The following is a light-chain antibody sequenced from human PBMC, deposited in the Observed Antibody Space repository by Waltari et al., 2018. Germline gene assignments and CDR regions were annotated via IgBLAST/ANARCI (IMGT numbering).Light chain of an antibody. J-gene: IGLJ3*02. CDR3: QTGGHGTWV. CDR1: SGYSSNV. CDR2: VNSDGSH. Sequence: LVLTQSPSASASLGASVKLTCTLSSGYSSNVIAWLQQQPGKGPRYFMKVNSDGSHRKGDDIADRFSASNCGPEYYLTISSLQSEDEADYYCQTGGHGTWVFGGGTKLTVL. V-gene: IGLV4-69*01.